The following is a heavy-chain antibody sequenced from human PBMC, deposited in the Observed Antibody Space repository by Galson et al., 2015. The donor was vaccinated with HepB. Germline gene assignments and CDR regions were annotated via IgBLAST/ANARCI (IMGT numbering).Heavy chain of an antibody. CDR3: ATRTRYGDSLDY. CDR1: GYTLTELS. D-gene: IGHD4-17*01. Sequence: SVKVSCKVSGYTLTELSMHWVRQAPGKGLEWMGGFDPEDGETIYAQKFQGRVTMTEDTSTDTAYMELSSLRSEDTAVYYCATRTRYGDSLDYWGQGTLVTVSS. CDR2: FDPEDGET. V-gene: IGHV1-24*01. J-gene: IGHJ4*02.